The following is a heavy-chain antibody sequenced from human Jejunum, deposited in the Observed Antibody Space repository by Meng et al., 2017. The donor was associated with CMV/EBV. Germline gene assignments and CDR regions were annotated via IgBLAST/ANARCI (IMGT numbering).Heavy chain of an antibody. V-gene: IGHV1-69*05. J-gene: IGHJ4*02. CDR2: SMAVFNAP. Sequence: SGGACNTYTISWVGQAPGQGLEWMGESMAVFNAPSYAQKFQGRVTITTDESTSTAYMELNSLRAEDTAIYYCARVNSGRVRYYFDSWGQGTLVTVSS. CDR1: GGACNTYT. D-gene: IGHD1-26*01. CDR3: ARVNSGRVRYYFDS.